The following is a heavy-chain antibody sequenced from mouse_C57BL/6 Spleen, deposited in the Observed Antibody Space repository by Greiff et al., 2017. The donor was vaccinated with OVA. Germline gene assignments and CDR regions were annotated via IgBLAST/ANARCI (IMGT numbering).Heavy chain of an antibody. CDR3: ARYGAGRGYFDV. V-gene: IGHV7-3*01. Sequence: EVNLVESGGGLVQPGGSLSLSCAASGFTFTDYYMSWVRQPPGKALEWLGFIRNKANGYTTEYSASVKGRFTISRDNSQSILYLQMNALRAEDSATYYCARYGAGRGYFDVWGTGTTVTVSS. CDR1: GFTFTDYY. CDR2: IRNKANGYTT. J-gene: IGHJ1*03. D-gene: IGHD3-3*01.